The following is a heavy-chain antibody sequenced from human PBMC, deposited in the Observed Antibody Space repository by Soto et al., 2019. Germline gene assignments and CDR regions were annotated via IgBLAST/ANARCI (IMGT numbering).Heavy chain of an antibody. CDR3: ARDEYMIGYYGMDV. CDR2: ISYDGGNK. V-gene: IGHV3-30-3*01. Sequence: GGSLRLSCAASVFAFSSYAMHWVRQSPGKGLEWVAVISYDGGNKYYADSVKGRFTISRDNSKKTLYLQMNSLRAEDTAVYYCARDEYMIGYYGMDVWGQGTTVTVSS. J-gene: IGHJ6*02. D-gene: IGHD3-22*01. CDR1: VFAFSSYA.